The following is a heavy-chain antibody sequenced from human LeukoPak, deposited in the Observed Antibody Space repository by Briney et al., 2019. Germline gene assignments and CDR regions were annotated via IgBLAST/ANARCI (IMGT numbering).Heavy chain of an antibody. CDR3: ARDPDSDNAWGWFDS. D-gene: IGHD3-16*01. CDR2: INGDGSEE. J-gene: IGHJ5*01. CDR1: GFTFSRTW. V-gene: IGHV3-7*01. Sequence: PGGSLRLSCAASGFTFSRTWMSWVRHSPGKGLEWVANINGDGSEEYYVDSVKGRFTISRANARSSLYLQMNSLSGEDTAVYYCARDPDSDNAWGWFDSWGQGTVVTVSS.